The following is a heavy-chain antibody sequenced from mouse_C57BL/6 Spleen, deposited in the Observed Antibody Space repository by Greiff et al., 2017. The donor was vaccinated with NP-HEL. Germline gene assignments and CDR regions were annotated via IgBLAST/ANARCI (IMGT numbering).Heavy chain of an antibody. CDR3: AISNYYNGSSDWYFDV. CDR1: GYTFTSYT. Sequence: QVHVKQSGAELARPGASVKMSCKASGYTFTSYTMHWVKQRPGQGLEWIGYINPSSGYTKYNQKFKDKATLTADKSSSTAYMQLSSLTSEDSAVYYCAISNYYNGSSDWYFDVWGTGTTVTVSS. J-gene: IGHJ1*03. V-gene: IGHV1-4*01. D-gene: IGHD1-1*01. CDR2: INPSSGYT.